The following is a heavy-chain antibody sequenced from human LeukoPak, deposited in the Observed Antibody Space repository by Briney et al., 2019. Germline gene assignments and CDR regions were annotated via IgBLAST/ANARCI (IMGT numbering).Heavy chain of an antibody. CDR3: ANLVTPDYYYGMDV. CDR1: GGTFSSYA. J-gene: IGHJ6*02. CDR2: IIPIRGIA. D-gene: IGHD4-23*01. Sequence: SVKVSCKASGGTFSSYAISWVRQAPGQGLEWMGRIIPIRGIANYAQKFQGRVTITADKSTSTAYMELSSLRSEDTAVYYCANLVTPDYYYGMDVWGQGTTVTVSS. V-gene: IGHV1-69*04.